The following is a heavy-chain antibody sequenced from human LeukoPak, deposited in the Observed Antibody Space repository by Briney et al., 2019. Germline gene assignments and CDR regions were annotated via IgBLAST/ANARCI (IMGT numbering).Heavy chain of an antibody. J-gene: IGHJ5*02. CDR1: GGTFSSYA. D-gene: IGHD5-12*01. CDR2: IIPIFGTA. Sequence: SVKVSCKAPGGTFSSYAISWVRQAPGQGLEWMGGIIPIFGTANYAQKFQGRVTITTDESTSTAYMELSSLRSEDTAVYYCARGLDNWFDPWGQGTLVTVSS. V-gene: IGHV1-69*05. CDR3: ARGLDNWFDP.